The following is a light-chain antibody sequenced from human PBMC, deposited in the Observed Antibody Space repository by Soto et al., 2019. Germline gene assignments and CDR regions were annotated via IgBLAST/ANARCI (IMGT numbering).Light chain of an antibody. J-gene: IGKJ3*01. CDR2: AAS. V-gene: IGKV1-27*01. CDR3: QKYNSAPL. CDR1: QGISNY. Sequence: DIQMTQSPSSLSASVGDRVTITCRASQGISNYLAWYQQKPGKVPKLLIYAASTLQSGVPSRFSGSGSGTDFTLTISSLQPEAVATYYCQKYNSAPLFGPGTKVDIK.